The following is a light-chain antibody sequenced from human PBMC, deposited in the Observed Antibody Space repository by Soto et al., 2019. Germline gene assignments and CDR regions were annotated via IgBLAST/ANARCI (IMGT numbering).Light chain of an antibody. V-gene: IGLV2-23*02. J-gene: IGLJ1*01. CDR3: CSYAGSSTPYV. CDR2: EVS. CDR1: SSEVGSYNL. Sequence: QSVLTQPPPPSGSPGQSITLSRTGNSSEVGSYNLVSWYQQHPGKAPKLMIYEVSKRPSGVSNRFSGSKSGNTASLTISGLQAEDEADYYCCSYAGSSTPYVFGTGTKVTVL.